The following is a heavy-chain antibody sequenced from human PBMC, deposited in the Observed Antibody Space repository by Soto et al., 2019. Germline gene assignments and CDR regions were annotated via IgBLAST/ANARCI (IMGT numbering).Heavy chain of an antibody. V-gene: IGHV1-8*01. CDR3: AREDTATVTDS. J-gene: IGHJ4*02. Sequence: QVQLVQSGAEVKKPGASVKVSCKASGYTFTSYDINWVRQTTGHGLEWMGWMNPDSGYTGDSQKFQGRVTMTRNTSISTAYMELSSLRSDDTAIYYCAREDTATVTDSWGQGTVVTVSS. CDR2: MNPDSGYT. CDR1: GYTFTSYD. D-gene: IGHD4-17*01.